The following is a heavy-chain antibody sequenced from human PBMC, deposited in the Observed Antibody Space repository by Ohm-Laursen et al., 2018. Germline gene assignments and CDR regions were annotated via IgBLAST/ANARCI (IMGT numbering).Heavy chain of an antibody. CDR3: ARVDTAPDY. Sequence: SDTLSLTCAVSGYSISTGYYWGWIRQPPGKGLEWIGSIYHSGSTYYNPSLKGRVTFSVDASKNRFSLNLSSVTAADTAVYYCARVDTAPDYWGQGTLVTASS. J-gene: IGHJ4*02. V-gene: IGHV4-38-2*01. CDR2: IYHSGST. CDR1: GYSISTGYY. D-gene: IGHD5-18*01.